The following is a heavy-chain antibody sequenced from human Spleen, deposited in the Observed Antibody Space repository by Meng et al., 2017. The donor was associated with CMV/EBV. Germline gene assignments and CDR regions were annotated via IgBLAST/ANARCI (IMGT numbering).Heavy chain of an antibody. CDR1: GYTFTGYY. Sequence: ASVKVSCKASGYTFTGYYMHWVRQAPGQGLEWMGWINPNSGGTNYAQKFQGRVTMTRDTSISTAYMELSRLRSDDTAVYYCARDDLAAPSSYCSSTSCRPYYYYYYGMDVWGQGTTVTVSS. D-gene: IGHD2-2*01. CDR2: INPNSGGT. J-gene: IGHJ6*02. V-gene: IGHV1-2*02. CDR3: ARDDLAAPSSYCSSTSCRPYYYYYYGMDV.